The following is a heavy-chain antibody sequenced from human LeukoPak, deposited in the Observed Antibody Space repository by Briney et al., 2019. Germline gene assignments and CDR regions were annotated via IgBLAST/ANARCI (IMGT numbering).Heavy chain of an antibody. Sequence: GASVNVSCKTSGYTFTQFAINWMRQAPGQGLEWMGGIIPIFGTANYAQKFQGRVTITADESTSTAYMELSSLRSEDTAVYYCARDGVPAATYNWFDPWGQGTLVTVSS. CDR2: IIPIFGTA. J-gene: IGHJ5*02. CDR1: GYTFTQFA. D-gene: IGHD2-2*01. V-gene: IGHV1-69*13. CDR3: ARDGVPAATYNWFDP.